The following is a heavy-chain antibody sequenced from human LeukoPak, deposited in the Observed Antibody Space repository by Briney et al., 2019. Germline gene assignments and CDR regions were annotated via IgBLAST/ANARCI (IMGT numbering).Heavy chain of an antibody. CDR3: ARDFGEDDAFDI. D-gene: IGHD3-3*01. CDR1: GYXFTSYY. J-gene: IGHJ3*02. Sequence: GASVKVSCMASGYXFTSYYMHWVRQAPGQGLEWMGIIDPSGGSTSYAQKIQGRVTMTRDTSTSTVYIELSSLRSEDTAVYYCARDFGEDDAFDIWGQGTMVTVSS. CDR2: IDPSGGST. V-gene: IGHV1-46*01.